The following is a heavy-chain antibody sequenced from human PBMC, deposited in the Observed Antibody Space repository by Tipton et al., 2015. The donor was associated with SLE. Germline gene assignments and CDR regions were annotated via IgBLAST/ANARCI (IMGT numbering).Heavy chain of an antibody. CDR2: IYYSGST. D-gene: IGHD3-22*01. V-gene: IGHV4-39*02. CDR1: GGSISSSSYY. CDR3: AKDGDMIVEAQYYFDY. J-gene: IGHJ4*02. Sequence: TLSLTCTVSGGSISSSSYYWGWIRQPPGKGLEYIGSIYYSGSTYYNPSLKSRVTISIDTSKNQFSLKLSSVTAADTAVYYCAKDGDMIVEAQYYFDYWGQGTLVTVSS.